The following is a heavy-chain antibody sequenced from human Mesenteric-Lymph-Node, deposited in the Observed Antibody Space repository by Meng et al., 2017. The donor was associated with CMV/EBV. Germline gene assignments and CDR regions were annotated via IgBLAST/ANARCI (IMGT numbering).Heavy chain of an antibody. CDR2: ISASGDLT. D-gene: IGHD1-14*01. Sequence: GGSLRLSCVASGFSFNNCGMSWVRQAPGKGLEWISSISASGDLTYYVDSVKGRFTVSRDNSKNTLFLQLNSLRAEDTALYYCAKIKYVGIWYADYWGQGTLVTVSS. V-gene: IGHV3-23*01. J-gene: IGHJ4*02. CDR1: GFSFNNCG. CDR3: AKIKYVGIWYADY.